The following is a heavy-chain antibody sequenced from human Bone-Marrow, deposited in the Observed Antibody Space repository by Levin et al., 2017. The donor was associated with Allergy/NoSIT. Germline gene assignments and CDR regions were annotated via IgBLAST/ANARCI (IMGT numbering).Heavy chain of an antibody. V-gene: IGHV3-66*01. J-gene: IGHJ6*02. Sequence: GESLKISCAASEFIVSSNYMSWVRQAPGKGLDWVSVIYSGGRAYYADSVKGRFTVSRDNSKNTLYLQMNCLRAEDTAVYYCVARSNGMDVWGQGTTVTVSS. CDR2: IYSGGRA. CDR1: EFIVSSNY. CDR3: VARSNGMDV. D-gene: IGHD5-12*01.